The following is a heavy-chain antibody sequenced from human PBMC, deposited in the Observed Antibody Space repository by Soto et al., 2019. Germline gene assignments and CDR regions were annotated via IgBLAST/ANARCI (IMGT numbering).Heavy chain of an antibody. CDR3: ARSAYYDFWSATMGGYYYYYGMDV. D-gene: IGHD3-3*01. CDR2: INSDGSST. J-gene: IGHJ6*02. CDR1: GFTFSSYW. V-gene: IGHV3-74*01. Sequence: LRLSCAASGFTFSSYWMHWVRQAPGKGLVWVSRINSDGSSTSYADSVKGRFTISRDNAKNTLYLQMNSLRAEDTAVYYCARSAYYDFWSATMGGYYYYYGMDVWGQGTTVTVSS.